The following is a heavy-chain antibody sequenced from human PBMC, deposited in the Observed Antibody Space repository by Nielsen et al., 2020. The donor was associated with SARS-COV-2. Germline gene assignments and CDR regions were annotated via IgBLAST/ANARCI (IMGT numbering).Heavy chain of an antibody. D-gene: IGHD1-26*01. CDR3: AKLPFTGELREDAFDI. CDR2: ISWNSGSI. Sequence: GGSLRLSCAASGFTFDDYALHWVRQAPGKGLEWVSGISWNSGSIGYADSVKGRFTISRDNAKNSLYLQMNSLRAEDTALYYCAKLPFTGELREDAFDIWGQGTMVTVSS. CDR1: GFTFDDYA. J-gene: IGHJ3*02. V-gene: IGHV3-9*01.